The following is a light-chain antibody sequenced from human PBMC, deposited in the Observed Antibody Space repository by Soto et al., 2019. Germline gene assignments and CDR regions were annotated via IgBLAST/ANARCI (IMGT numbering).Light chain of an antibody. J-gene: IGKJ1*01. CDR1: QSLQHSNGYNY. CDR2: LAS. Sequence: DIVMTQSPLSLPVTPGEPASISCRSRQSLQHSNGYNYLDWYVQKPGQSPQILIYLASNRASGVPERFSGSGSGTDFTLKISRVEAEDVGVYYCMQALQTPAFGQGTKVEIK. CDR3: MQALQTPA. V-gene: IGKV2-28*01.